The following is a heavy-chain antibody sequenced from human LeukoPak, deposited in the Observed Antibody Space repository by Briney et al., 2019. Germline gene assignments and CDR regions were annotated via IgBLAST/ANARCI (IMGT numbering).Heavy chain of an antibody. CDR2: IVYDGSNK. J-gene: IGHJ4*02. D-gene: IGHD3-3*01. CDR1: GFVFSTYA. Sequence: PGGSLRLSCVASGFVFSTYAMHWVRQAPGKGLEWVAVIVYDGSNKYYADSVKGRFTISRDNSENTLYLQMNSLRAEDTAVYYCAKDGTTYYDFWSGYSSLEYYFDYWGQGTLVTVSS. CDR3: AKDGTTYYDFWSGYSSLEYYFDY. V-gene: IGHV3-30-3*01.